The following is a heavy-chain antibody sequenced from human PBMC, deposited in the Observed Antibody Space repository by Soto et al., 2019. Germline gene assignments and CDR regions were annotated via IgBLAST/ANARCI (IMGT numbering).Heavy chain of an antibody. CDR3: ASGSGWDPFDY. J-gene: IGHJ4*02. D-gene: IGHD6-19*01. CDR1: GFTFRTYW. V-gene: IGHV3-7*01. Sequence: VQLVESGGGLVQPGGSLRLSCAASGFTFRTYWMSWVRQAPGKGLEWVANIKQDGSEKFYVDSVKGRFTISRDNAKNSLYLQMNSLRPEDTAVYYCASGSGWDPFDYWGQGTLVTVSS. CDR2: IKQDGSEK.